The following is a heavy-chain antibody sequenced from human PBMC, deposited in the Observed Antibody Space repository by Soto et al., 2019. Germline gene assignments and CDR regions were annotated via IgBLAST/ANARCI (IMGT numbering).Heavy chain of an antibody. CDR3: GTYSGRTLQDH. J-gene: IGHJ4*02. CDR2: ILHSGNT. Sequence: PSETLSLTCTVSGASLSNNNNYWGWIRQPPGKGLEWIGSILHSGNTDYNPSIKSRVSISLDMSKNQFSLRLSSVTAADTAMYFSGTYSGRTLQDHWGPGTLVTVSS. CDR1: GASLSNNNNY. D-gene: IGHD1-1*01. V-gene: IGHV4-39*01.